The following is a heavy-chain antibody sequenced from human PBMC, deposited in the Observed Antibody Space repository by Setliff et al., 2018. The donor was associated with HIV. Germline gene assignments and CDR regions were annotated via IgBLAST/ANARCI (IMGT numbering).Heavy chain of an antibody. D-gene: IGHD6-6*01. J-gene: IGHJ1*01. CDR2: INHSGST. CDR1: GGSFSGYY. V-gene: IGHV4-34*01. Sequence: SSETLSLTCAVYGGSFSGYYWSWIRQPPGKGLEWIGEINHSGSTNYNPSLKSRVTISVDTSKNQFSLKLSSVTAADTAVYYCARGSPASIAARPWYFQHWGQGTLV. CDR3: ARGSPASIAARPWYFQH.